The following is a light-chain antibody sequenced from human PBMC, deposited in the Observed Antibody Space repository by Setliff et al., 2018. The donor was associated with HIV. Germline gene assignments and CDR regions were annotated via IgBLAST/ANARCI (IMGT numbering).Light chain of an antibody. CDR2: GAS. V-gene: IGKV3-20*01. Sequence: EIVLTQSPGTLSVSPGERATLSCRASQSVSSTYFAWYQHKPGQAPRLLIHGASTRATGIPDRFSGRGSGTYFTLTFRRLEPEDFAVYYCQQYGSSPLTFGGGTKVDIK. J-gene: IGKJ4*01. CDR3: QQYGSSPLT. CDR1: QSVSSTY.